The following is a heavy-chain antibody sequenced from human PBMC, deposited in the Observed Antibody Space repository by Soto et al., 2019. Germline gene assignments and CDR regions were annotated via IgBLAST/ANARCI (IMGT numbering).Heavy chain of an antibody. D-gene: IGHD2-2*01. J-gene: IGHJ6*03. Sequence: SETLSLTCAVYGGSFSGYYWSWIRQPPGKGLEWIGEINHSGSTNYNPSLKSRVTISVDTSKNQFSLKLSSVTAADTAVYYCARGYPNCSSTSCYYMDVWGKGTTVTVSS. CDR3: ARGYPNCSSTSCYYMDV. V-gene: IGHV4-34*01. CDR2: INHSGST. CDR1: GGSFSGYY.